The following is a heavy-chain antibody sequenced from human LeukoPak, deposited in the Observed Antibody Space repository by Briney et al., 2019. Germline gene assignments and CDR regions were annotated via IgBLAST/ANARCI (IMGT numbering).Heavy chain of an antibody. CDR2: INSDGSST. D-gene: IGHD3-22*01. CDR1: GSTFSSYW. CDR3: AREYYYDSSGYYGGMDV. J-gene: IGHJ6*02. Sequence: GGSLRLSCAASGSTFSSYWMHWVRQAPGKGLVWVSRINSDGSSTSYADSVKGRFTISRDNAKNTLYLQMNSLRAEDTAVYYCAREYYYDSSGYYGGMDVWGQGTTVTVSS. V-gene: IGHV3-74*01.